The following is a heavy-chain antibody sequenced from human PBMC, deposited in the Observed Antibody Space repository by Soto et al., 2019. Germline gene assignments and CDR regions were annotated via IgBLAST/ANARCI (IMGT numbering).Heavy chain of an antibody. CDR2: INHSGST. D-gene: IGHD1-26*01. V-gene: IGHV4-34*07. J-gene: IGHJ4*02. Sequence: AETLSLTWAVYGGSFSGYYWSWIRQPPGKGLEWIGEINHSGSTNYNPSLKSRVTVSLDVSKNQFSLNLNSVTAADTAVYYCAGGTSLIYEIFYWGQGTLVTVSS. CDR1: GGSFSGYY. CDR3: AGGTSLIYEIFY.